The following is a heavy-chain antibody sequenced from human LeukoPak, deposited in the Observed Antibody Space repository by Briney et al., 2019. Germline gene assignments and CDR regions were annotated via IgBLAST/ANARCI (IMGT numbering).Heavy chain of an antibody. J-gene: IGHJ4*02. CDR1: GFTFSSYA. CDR3: ARDGSGYDILTGYYRGPLYYFDY. D-gene: IGHD3-9*01. CDR2: ISYDGSNK. Sequence: GGSLRLSCAASGFTFSSYAMHWVRQAPGKGLEWVAVISYDGSNKYYADSVKGRFTISRDNSKNTLYLQMNSLRAEDTAVYYCARDGSGYDILTGYYRGPLYYFDYWGQGTLVTVSS. V-gene: IGHV3-30*04.